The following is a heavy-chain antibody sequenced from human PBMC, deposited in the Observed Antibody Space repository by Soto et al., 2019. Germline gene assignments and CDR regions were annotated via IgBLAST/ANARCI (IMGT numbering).Heavy chain of an antibody. Sequence: ASVKVSCKASGYTFTSYYMHWVRQAPGQGLEWMGIINPSGGSTSYAQKFQGRVTMTRDTSTSTVYMELSSLRSGDTAGYYCAKGGGEYCSSTSCYSGYWFDPWGQGTLVTVSS. J-gene: IGHJ5*02. D-gene: IGHD2-2*02. CDR3: AKGGGEYCSSTSCYSGYWFDP. CDR2: INPSGGST. V-gene: IGHV1-46*01. CDR1: GYTFTSYY.